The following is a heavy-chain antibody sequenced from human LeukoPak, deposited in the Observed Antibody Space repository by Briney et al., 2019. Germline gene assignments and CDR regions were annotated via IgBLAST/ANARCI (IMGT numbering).Heavy chain of an antibody. V-gene: IGHV1-46*01. CDR1: GYTFTGYY. CDR2: INPSGGST. D-gene: IGHD3-10*01. CDR3: AREAVRGAHDY. J-gene: IGHJ4*02. Sequence: ASVKVSCKASGYTFTGYYMHWVRQAPGQGLEWMGIINPSGGSTSYAQKFQGRVTMTRDMSTSTVYMELSSLRSEDTAVYYCAREAVRGAHDYWGQGTLVTVSS.